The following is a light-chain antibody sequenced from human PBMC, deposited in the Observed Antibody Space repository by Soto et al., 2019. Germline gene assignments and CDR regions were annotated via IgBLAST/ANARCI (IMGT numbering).Light chain of an antibody. Sequence: QSALTQPPAVSGAPGQRVAISCTGSSSNIGAEYDVHWYQQLPGTAPKRLIYGDNNRPSGVPDRFSGSKSGTSASLAITGLQPKDEADYYCQSYDSSLTTFVFGTGTKVTVL. J-gene: IGLJ1*01. CDR2: GDN. CDR3: QSYDSSLTTFV. V-gene: IGLV1-40*01. CDR1: SSNIGAEYD.